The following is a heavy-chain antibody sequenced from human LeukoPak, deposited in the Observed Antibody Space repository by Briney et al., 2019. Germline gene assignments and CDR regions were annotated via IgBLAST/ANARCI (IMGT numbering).Heavy chain of an antibody. J-gene: IGHJ6*02. CDR2: ISSSSSTI. CDR3: AIPPLSGTGSSRPLAEMDV. D-gene: IGHD3-10*01. Sequence: GGSLRLSCAASGFTFSSYSMNWVRQAPGKGLEWVSYISSSSSTIYYADSVKGRFTLSRDNAKNSLYLQMNSLRAEDTAVYYCAIPPLSGTGSSRPLAEMDVWGQGTTVTVSS. V-gene: IGHV3-48*01. CDR1: GFTFSSYS.